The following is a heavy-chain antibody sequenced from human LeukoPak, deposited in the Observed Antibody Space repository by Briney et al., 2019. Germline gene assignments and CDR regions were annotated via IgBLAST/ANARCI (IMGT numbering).Heavy chain of an antibody. V-gene: IGHV1-46*01. Sequence: ASVKVSCKASGYTFTSYYMHWVRQAPGQGLEWMGIINPSGGSTSYAQKFQGRVTMTRDTSISTAYMELSRLRSDDTAVYYCARGRIVGATSYYFDYWGQGTLVTVSS. J-gene: IGHJ4*02. D-gene: IGHD1-26*01. CDR1: GYTFTSYY. CDR3: ARGRIVGATSYYFDY. CDR2: INPSGGST.